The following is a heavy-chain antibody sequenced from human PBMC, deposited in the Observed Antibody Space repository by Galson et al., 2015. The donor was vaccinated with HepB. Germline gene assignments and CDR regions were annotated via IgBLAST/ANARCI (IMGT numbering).Heavy chain of an antibody. CDR2: IWYDGSNA. CDR1: GFTFNTYG. D-gene: IGHD3-16*01. J-gene: IGHJ6*02. CDR3: ARYYEDNGRPHGYGMDV. V-gene: IGHV3-33*01. Sequence: SLRLSCAASGFTFNTYGMHWVRQAPGKGLEWVAVIWYDGSNAHYADSVKGRFTISRDNSKNTLYLQMDSLRAEDTAVYYCARYYEDNGRPHGYGMDVWGQGTTVTVSS.